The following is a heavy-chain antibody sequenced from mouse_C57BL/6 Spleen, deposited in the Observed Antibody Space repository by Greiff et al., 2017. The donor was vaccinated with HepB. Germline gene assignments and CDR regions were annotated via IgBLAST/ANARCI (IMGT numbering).Heavy chain of an antibody. D-gene: IGHD1-1*01. CDR2: IYPGSGST. Sequence: VQLQQSGAELVKPGASVKMSCKASGYTFTSYWITWVKQRPGQGLEWIGDIYPGSGSTNYNEKFKSKATLTVDTSSSTAYMQLSSLTSGESAVYYCARDGSSYAGYFDVWGTGTTVTVSS. V-gene: IGHV1-55*01. J-gene: IGHJ1*03. CDR3: ARDGSSYAGYFDV. CDR1: GYTFTSYW.